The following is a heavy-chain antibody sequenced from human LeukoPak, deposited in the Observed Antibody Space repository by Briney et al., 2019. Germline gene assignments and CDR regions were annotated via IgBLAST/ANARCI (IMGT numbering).Heavy chain of an antibody. CDR1: GYTFTGYY. CDR2: INPNNGGT. CDR3: ARAAGSSWRYGMDV. Sequence: ASVKVSCKASGYTFTGYYMHWVRQAPGQGLEWMGWINPNNGGTNYAQKFQDWVTMTRDTSTSTVYMEVSRLRSDDTAVYYCARAAGSSWRYGMDVWGQGTTVTVSS. V-gene: IGHV1-2*04. D-gene: IGHD6-13*01. J-gene: IGHJ6*02.